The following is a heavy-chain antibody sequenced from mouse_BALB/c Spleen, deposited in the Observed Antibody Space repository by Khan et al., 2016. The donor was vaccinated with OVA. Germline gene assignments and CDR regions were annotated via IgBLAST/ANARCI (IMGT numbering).Heavy chain of an antibody. J-gene: IGHJ3*01. CDR2: ISSGGDYT. CDR1: GFTFSTYA. V-gene: IGHV5-9-3*01. D-gene: IGHD1-1*01. CDR3: ARHNYGPFAY. Sequence: EVELVESGGGLVKPGGPLKLSCAASGFTFSTYAMSWVRQTPEKRLEWVATISSGGDYTYYPDSVKGRFTISRDNSKNTLYLQMRSRRSEDTAIYHCARHNYGPFAYWGQGTLVTVSA.